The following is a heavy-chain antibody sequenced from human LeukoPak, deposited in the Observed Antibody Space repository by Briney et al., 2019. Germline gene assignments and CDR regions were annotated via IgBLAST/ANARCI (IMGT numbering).Heavy chain of an antibody. CDR2: MYSRGDT. V-gene: IGHV3-53*01. CDR3: ARDAPQVPAAGVLAS. CDR1: GFTVSDNY. D-gene: IGHD6-13*01. J-gene: IGHJ5*02. Sequence: GGSLRLSCAASGFTVSDNYMSWVRQAPGKGLEWVSVMYSRGDTYYANSVKGRFTFSGDISKNTLYLQMNGLRVEDTAMYYCARDAPQVPAAGVLASWGQGTLVTVSS.